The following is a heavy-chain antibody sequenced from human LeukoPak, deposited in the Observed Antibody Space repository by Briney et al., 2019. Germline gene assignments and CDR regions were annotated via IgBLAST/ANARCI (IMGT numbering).Heavy chain of an antibody. CDR3: ASGRGYYEY. D-gene: IGHD2-15*01. J-gene: IGHJ4*02. CDR2: ISGSGGSS. V-gene: IGHV3-23*01. CDR1: GLTFTTSA. Sequence: GGSLRLSCAATGLTFTTSAMTWVRQAPGKRLEWVSSISGSGGSSYHADSVKGRFTISRDNSKNTVYLHMNSLRADDTAIYYCASGRGYYEYWGQGTLVTVSS.